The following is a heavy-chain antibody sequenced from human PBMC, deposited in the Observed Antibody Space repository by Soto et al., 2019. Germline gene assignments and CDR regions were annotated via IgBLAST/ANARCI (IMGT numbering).Heavy chain of an antibody. Sequence: GGSLRLSCAASGFTFSSYWMHWVRQAPGKGLVWVSRINSDGSSTSYADSVKGRFTISRDNAKNTLYLQMNSLRAVDTAGYYCARGGYDFWSGYYYCGMDVWGQGTTVTVSS. CDR2: INSDGSST. D-gene: IGHD3-3*01. J-gene: IGHJ6*02. CDR1: GFTFSSYW. CDR3: ARGGYDFWSGYYYCGMDV. V-gene: IGHV3-74*01.